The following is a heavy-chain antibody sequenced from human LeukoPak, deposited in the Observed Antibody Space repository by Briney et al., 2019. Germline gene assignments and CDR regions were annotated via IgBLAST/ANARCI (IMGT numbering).Heavy chain of an antibody. CDR1: GFTFSSYP. V-gene: IGHV3-30*09. D-gene: IGHD3-22*01. CDR2: ISSDGGGK. J-gene: IGHJ4*02. CDR3: AKGVRKTYYYDSSGCEFDY. Sequence: GGSLRLSCAASGFTFSSYPMYWVRQAPGVGLEWVAVISSDGGGKYYADSVKGRFAISRDNSKNTVYLQMNSLRAEDTAVYYCAKGVRKTYYYDSSGCEFDYWGPGTLVTVSS.